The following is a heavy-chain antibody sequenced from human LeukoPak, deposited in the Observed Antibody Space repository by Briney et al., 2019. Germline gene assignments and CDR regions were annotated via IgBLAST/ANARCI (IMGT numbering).Heavy chain of an antibody. D-gene: IGHD2-2*01. CDR1: GFTFSNYA. CDR2: ISGTGGST. J-gene: IGHJ4*02. CDR3: AKDIVVVPAANDY. V-gene: IGHV3-23*01. Sequence: GGSLRLSCAASGFTFSNYAMTWVRQAPGKGLEWVSTISGTGGSTYYADSVKGRLTISRDNSKNTLYMEVNSLRAEDTAVYYCAKDIVVVPAANDYWGQGTLVTVSS.